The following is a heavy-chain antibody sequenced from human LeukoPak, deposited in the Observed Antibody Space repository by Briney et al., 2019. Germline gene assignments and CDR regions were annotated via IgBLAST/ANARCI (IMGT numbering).Heavy chain of an antibody. CDR1: GYTLTELS. D-gene: IGHD3-22*01. J-gene: IGHJ4*02. CDR2: FDPEDGET. CDR3: ATESDYYDSSGYSDY. Sequence: GASVKVSCKVSGYTLTELSMHWVRQAPGKGLEWMGGFDPEDGETIYAQKFQGRVTMTEDTSTDTAYMELSSLRSEDTAVYYCATESDYYDSSGYSDYWGQGTLVTVSS. V-gene: IGHV1-24*01.